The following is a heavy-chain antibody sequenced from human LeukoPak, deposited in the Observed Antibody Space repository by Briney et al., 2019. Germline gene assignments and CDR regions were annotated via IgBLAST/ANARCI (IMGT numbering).Heavy chain of an antibody. CDR2: ISYDGSNK. V-gene: IGHV3-30-3*01. CDR1: GFTFSSYA. CDR3: AREGTIRDFDY. D-gene: IGHD5-12*01. J-gene: IGHJ4*02. Sequence: GGSLRLSCAASGFTFSSYAMHWVRQAPGKGLEWVAVISYDGSNKYYADSVKGRFTISRDNSKNTLYLQMNSLRAEDTAVYYCAREGTIRDFDYWGQGTLVTVSS.